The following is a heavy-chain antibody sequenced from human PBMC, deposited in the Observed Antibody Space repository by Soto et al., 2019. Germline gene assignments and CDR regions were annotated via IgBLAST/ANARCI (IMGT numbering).Heavy chain of an antibody. CDR3: AKATATGGGAFDI. V-gene: IGHV3-23*01. CDR1: GFICSSYD. J-gene: IGHJ3*02. D-gene: IGHD2-8*02. CDR2: ILVDGRT. Sequence: PGGSLRLSCAASGFICSSYDMSWVRQAPGKGLEWVSTILVDGRTFYVDSVKGRFTISRDSSQNTVHLQMNSLTAGDTALYYCAKATATGGGAFDICGQGXMVTV.